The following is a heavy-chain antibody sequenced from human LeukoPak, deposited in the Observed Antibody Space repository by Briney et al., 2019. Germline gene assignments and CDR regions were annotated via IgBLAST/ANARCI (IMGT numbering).Heavy chain of an antibody. Sequence: SETLSLTCAVYGGSFSGYYWSWIRQPPGKGLEWIGEINHSGSTNYNPSLKSRVTISVDTSKNQFSLKLSSVTAADTAVYYCARGLRYGCSTSCPDASYYFDYWGQGTLVTVSS. V-gene: IGHV4-34*01. CDR2: INHSGST. CDR1: GGSFSGYY. CDR3: ARGLRYGCSTSCPDASYYFDY. D-gene: IGHD2-2*01. J-gene: IGHJ4*02.